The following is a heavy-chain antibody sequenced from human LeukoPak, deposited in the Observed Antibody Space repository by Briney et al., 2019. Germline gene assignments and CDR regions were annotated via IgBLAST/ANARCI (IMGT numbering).Heavy chain of an antibody. V-gene: IGHV1-18*01. CDR1: GYNFISYG. CDR3: ARGRYSSSPPDY. D-gene: IGHD6-13*01. Sequence: ASVKVSCKASGYNFISYGVSWVRQAPGQGLEWMGWISAYNGNTNFAQKVRGRVTMTTDTSTNTAYMELRSLRSDDTAVYYCARGRYSSSPPDYWGQGTLVTVSS. CDR2: ISAYNGNT. J-gene: IGHJ4*02.